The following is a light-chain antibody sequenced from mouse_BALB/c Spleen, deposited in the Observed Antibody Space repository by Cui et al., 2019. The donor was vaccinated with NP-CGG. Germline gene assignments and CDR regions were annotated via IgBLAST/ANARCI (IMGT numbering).Light chain of an antibody. CDR3: ALWYSNHWM. Sequence: QAVLTQESAFTTSPGETVTLTCRSSTGAVTTSNYANWVQEKPDHLFTGLIGGTNNRAPGVPARFSGSLIGDKAALTITGAQTEDEAIYFCALWYSNHWMFGGGTKLTVL. CDR2: GTN. CDR1: TGAVTTSNY. V-gene: IGLV1*01. J-gene: IGLJ1*01.